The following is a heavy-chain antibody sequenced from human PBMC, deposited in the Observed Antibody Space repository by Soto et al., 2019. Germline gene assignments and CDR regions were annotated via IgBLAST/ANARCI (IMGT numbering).Heavy chain of an antibody. CDR3: VRGGVMITFGGVVVAPYYDS. Sequence: SETLSLTCTVFGGSINDYYWSWIRQPPGQGLEWIGYIFYTGATNYNPSFKSRVAISVDTSRDQFSLNLISVTAADTAVYYCVRGGVMITFGGVVVAPYYDSWGQGTLVTVSS. V-gene: IGHV4-59*01. J-gene: IGHJ4*02. CDR2: IFYTGAT. CDR1: GGSINDYY. D-gene: IGHD3-16*02.